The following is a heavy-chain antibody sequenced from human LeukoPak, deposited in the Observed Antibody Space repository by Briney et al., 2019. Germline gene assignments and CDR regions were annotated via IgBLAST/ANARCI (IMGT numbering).Heavy chain of an antibody. V-gene: IGHV3-23*01. Sequence: GGSLRLSCAASRFTFSFYAMSWVRQAPGKGLEWVSTISGSAGSTYYADSMKGRFTISRDISENTLYLQMNSLGVEDTALYYCAKGRSYSSTPDAFDVWGQGTMVTISS. D-gene: IGHD6-13*01. CDR2: ISGSAGST. CDR1: RFTFSFYA. J-gene: IGHJ3*01. CDR3: AKGRSYSSTPDAFDV.